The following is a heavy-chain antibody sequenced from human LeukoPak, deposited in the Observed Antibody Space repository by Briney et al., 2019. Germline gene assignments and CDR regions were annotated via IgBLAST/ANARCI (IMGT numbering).Heavy chain of an antibody. CDR3: AKSRGFLGNGAFDT. J-gene: IGHJ3*02. Sequence: GGSLRLSCAASGFTFSSYAMNWVRQAPGKGLEWVSGISGSGGSTYYADSVKGRFTISRDNSKNTLSLQMNSLRAEDTAVYYCAKSRGFLGNGAFDTWGQGTMVTVSS. D-gene: IGHD2-8*01. CDR1: GFTFSSYA. V-gene: IGHV3-23*01. CDR2: ISGSGGST.